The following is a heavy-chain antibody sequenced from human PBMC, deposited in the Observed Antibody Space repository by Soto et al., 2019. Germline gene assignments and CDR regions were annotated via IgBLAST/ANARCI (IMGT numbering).Heavy chain of an antibody. CDR3: ARSLSGSGWYVDYYYYYGMDV. V-gene: IGHV1-2*04. D-gene: IGHD6-19*01. J-gene: IGHJ6*02. CDR2: INPNSGGT. CDR1: GYTFTGYY. Sequence: ASVKVSCKASGYTFTGYYMHWVRQAPGQGLEWMGWINPNSGGTNYAQKFQGWVTMTRDTSISTAYMELSRLRSDDTAVYYCARSLSGSGWYVDYYYYYGMDVWGQGTTVTVSS.